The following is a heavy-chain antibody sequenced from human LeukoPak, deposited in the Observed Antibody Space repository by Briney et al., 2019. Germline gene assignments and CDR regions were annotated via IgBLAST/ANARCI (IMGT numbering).Heavy chain of an antibody. V-gene: IGHV3-11*01. CDR1: GFTFNDYY. CDR3: ARRGPNSSSCSY. J-gene: IGHJ4*02. D-gene: IGHD6-6*01. CDR2: ISSSGSTI. Sequence: GGSLRLSCAASGFTFNDYYMSWIRQAPGKGLELVSYISSSGSTIYYADSVKRRFNISRDNDKNSLYLHMNSLRAEDRAVYYCARRGPNSSSCSYWGQGSLVSVCS.